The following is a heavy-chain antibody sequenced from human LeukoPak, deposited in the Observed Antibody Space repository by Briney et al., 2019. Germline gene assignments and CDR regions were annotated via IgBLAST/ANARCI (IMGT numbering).Heavy chain of an antibody. CDR1: GYTFTSYY. CDR3: ASHELRDGYNFPFGY. J-gene: IGHJ4*02. V-gene: IGHV1-46*01. Sequence: ASVKVSCKASGYTFTSYYMHWVRQAPGQGLEWMGIINPSGGSTSYAQKFQGRVTMTRDMSTSTVYMELSSLRSEDTAVYYCASHELRDGYNFPFGYWGQGTLVTVSS. D-gene: IGHD5-24*01. CDR2: INPSGGST.